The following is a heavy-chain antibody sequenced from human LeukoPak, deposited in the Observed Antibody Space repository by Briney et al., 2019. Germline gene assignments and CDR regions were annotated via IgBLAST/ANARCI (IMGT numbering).Heavy chain of an antibody. CDR3: AGAAAYAFDI. Sequence: GGALRLSCAAPGVTVSGNYRSWVRQAPRKGLEWVSDIYSGGSTYYTASVKGRVTLSRDKSKNTLSLQMNGLRAEDTAVYYCAGAAAYAFDIWGQGTMVTVSS. CDR2: IYSGGST. D-gene: IGHD6-25*01. V-gene: IGHV3-53*01. J-gene: IGHJ3*02. CDR1: GVTVSGNY.